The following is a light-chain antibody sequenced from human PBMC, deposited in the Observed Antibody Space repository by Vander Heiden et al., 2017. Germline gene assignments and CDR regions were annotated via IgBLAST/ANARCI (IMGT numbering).Light chain of an antibody. Sequence: SSELTQPLSVSVALGQTARITCGGNNIGSKRDHWYQPQPRQAPGLVIYRDSNRPAGIHGRFSGSNSGNTATLTISRAPAGEAADYYCQVWDSSTDVVFGGGTKLTVL. V-gene: IGLV3-9*01. CDR3: QVWDSSTDVV. CDR1: NIGSKR. CDR2: RDS. J-gene: IGLJ2*01.